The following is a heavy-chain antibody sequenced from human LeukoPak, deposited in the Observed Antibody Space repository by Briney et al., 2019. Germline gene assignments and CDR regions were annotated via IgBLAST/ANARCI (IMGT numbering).Heavy chain of an antibody. V-gene: IGHV4-39*01. CDR3: ASSPGSSTSWYHFDN. J-gene: IGHJ4*02. D-gene: IGHD6-13*01. CDR2: FFSTGRT. Sequence: SETLSLTCNVSGGPVRSSNHHWAWIRQSPGMGLEWVGTFFSTGRTSQNPDPSLEGRVTLSVDTSRNQFSLQLRSLTAADTAIFYWASSPGSSTSWYHFDNWGQGTLVTVSS. CDR1: GGPVRSSNHH.